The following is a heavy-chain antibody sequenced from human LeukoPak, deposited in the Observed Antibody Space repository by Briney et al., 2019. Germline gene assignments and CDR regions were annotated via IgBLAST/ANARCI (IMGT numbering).Heavy chain of an antibody. CDR3: GRGYYLDYYYCYMDV. D-gene: IGHD3-22*01. V-gene: IGHV3-21*04. Sequence: GGSLRLSCAASGFTFSSYNMNWVRQAPGKGLEWVSSITSGSSYIYYADSVKGRFTISRDNAKNSLYLQMNSLRAEDTALYYCGRGYYLDYYYCYMDVWGKGTTVTVSS. CDR2: ITSGSSYI. CDR1: GFTFSSYN. J-gene: IGHJ6*03.